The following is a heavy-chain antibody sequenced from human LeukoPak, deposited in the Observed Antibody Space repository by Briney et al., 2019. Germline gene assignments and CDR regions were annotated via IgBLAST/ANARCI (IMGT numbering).Heavy chain of an antibody. CDR1: GFSFSIYE. D-gene: IGHD5-18*01. CDR2: ISSTDTPI. J-gene: IGHJ4*02. V-gene: IGHV3-48*03. Sequence: GGSLRLSCTASGFSFSIYEMNWVRQAPGKGLEWVSYISSTDTPIYYADSVKGRFTISRDNAKNSPYLQMNSLRADDTAVYYCARGLRGYTYGLDYWGQGTLVTVSS. CDR3: ARGLRGYTYGLDY.